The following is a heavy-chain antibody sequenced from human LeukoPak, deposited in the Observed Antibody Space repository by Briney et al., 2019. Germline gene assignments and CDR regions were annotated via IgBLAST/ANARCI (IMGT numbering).Heavy chain of an antibody. CDR2: ISYDGSNK. Sequence: GGSLRLSCAASGFTFSSYGMHWVRQAPGKGLEWVAVISYDGSNKYYADSVKGRFTISRDNSKNTLYLQMNSLRAEDTAVYYCAKDLDYGDYTQDFDYWGQGTPVTVSS. D-gene: IGHD4-17*01. V-gene: IGHV3-30*18. J-gene: IGHJ4*02. CDR1: GFTFSSYG. CDR3: AKDLDYGDYTQDFDY.